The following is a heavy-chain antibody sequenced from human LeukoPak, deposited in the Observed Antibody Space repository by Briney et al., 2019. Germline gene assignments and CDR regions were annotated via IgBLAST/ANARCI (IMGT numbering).Heavy chain of an antibody. CDR3: AKIAETSGIYGQGYDY. D-gene: IGHD1-26*01. Sequence: GGTLRLSCAASGFSFRTYGMSWVRQAPGKRLEWVSGISGSGDNTHNADFVKGRFTISRDNSKNTLYLQMNSLRAEDTAVYYCAKIAETSGIYGQGYDYWGQGTLVTVSS. CDR1: GFSFRTYG. CDR2: ISGSGDNT. J-gene: IGHJ4*02. V-gene: IGHV3-23*01.